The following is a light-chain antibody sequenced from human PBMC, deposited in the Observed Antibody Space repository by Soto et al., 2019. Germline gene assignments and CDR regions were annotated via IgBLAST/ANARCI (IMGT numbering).Light chain of an antibody. J-gene: IGKJ4*01. Sequence: EIVLTQSPATLSLSPGERATLSCRASQSVRSYLAWYQQRSGQAPRLLMFDASHRATGIPARFGGSGSGTDFTLTISSLEPEDFAVYYCQQRSTWPPTFGGGTKVEIK. V-gene: IGKV3-11*01. CDR2: DAS. CDR3: QQRSTWPPT. CDR1: QSVRSY.